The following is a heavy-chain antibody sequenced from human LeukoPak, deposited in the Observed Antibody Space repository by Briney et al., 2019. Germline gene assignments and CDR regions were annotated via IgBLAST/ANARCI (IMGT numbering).Heavy chain of an antibody. CDR2: ISSSSSTI. D-gene: IGHD3-22*01. V-gene: IGHV3-48*02. Sequence: GGSLRLSCAASGFTFSSYSMNWVRQAPGKGLEWVSYISSSSSTIYYADSVKSRFTISRDNAKNSLYLQMNSLRDEDTAVYYCARGDLGDYDSSGYYNWGQGTLVTVSS. J-gene: IGHJ4*02. CDR1: GFTFSSYS. CDR3: ARGDLGDYDSSGYYN.